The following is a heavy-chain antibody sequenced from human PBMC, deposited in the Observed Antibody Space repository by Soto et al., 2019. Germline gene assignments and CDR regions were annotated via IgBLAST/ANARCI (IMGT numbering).Heavy chain of an antibody. CDR1: GGTFSSYA. Sequence: GASVKVSCKASGGTFSSYAISWVRQAPGQGLEWMGGIIPIFGTANYAQKFQGRVTITADESTSTAYMELSSLRSEDTAVYYCAREGDQEVGWALEFLWGQGTLVTVSS. D-gene: IGHD3-10*01. J-gene: IGHJ4*02. V-gene: IGHV1-69*13. CDR2: IIPIFGTA. CDR3: AREGDQEVGWALEFL.